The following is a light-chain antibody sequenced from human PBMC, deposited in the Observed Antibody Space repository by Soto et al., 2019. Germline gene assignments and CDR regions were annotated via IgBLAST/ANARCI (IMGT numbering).Light chain of an antibody. J-gene: IGKJ2*01. CDR1: QSVSIN. V-gene: IGKV3-15*01. Sequence: EIVMTQSPATLSVSPGERATLSCRASQSVSINLAWYQQKPGQAPRLLIYGASTRATGIPARFSGSGSGTEFTLTISSLQSEDSAVYYCQQYNHWPLLYTFGQGTKLEIK. CDR2: GAS. CDR3: QQYNHWPLLYT.